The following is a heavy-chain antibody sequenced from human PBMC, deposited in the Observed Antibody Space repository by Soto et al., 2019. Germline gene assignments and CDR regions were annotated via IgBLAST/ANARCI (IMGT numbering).Heavy chain of an antibody. CDR2: IYYSGST. D-gene: IGHD4-17*01. V-gene: IGHV4-30-4*01. J-gene: IGHJ4*02. Sequence: SETLSLTCTVSGGSISSGDYYWSWIRQPPGKGLEWIGYIYYSGSTYYNPSLKSRVTISVDTSKNQFSLKLSSVTAADTAVYYCARDLLIYGDLSYFDYWGQGTLVTVSS. CDR1: GGSISSGDYY. CDR3: ARDLLIYGDLSYFDY.